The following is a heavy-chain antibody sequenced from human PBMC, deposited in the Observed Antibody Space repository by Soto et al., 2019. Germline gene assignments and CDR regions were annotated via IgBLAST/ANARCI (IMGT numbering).Heavy chain of an antibody. J-gene: IGHJ4*02. Sequence: GGSLRLSCATSGFTFSSYWMHWVRQAPGKGLVWVSHISSDGSSTSYAESVKGRFTFSRDNAKNTMFLQMNSLRAEDAAVYFGARAPYRYSSGYYSDNWGQGTLVTVSS. D-gene: IGHD3-16*02. CDR3: ARAPYRYSSGYYSDN. CDR1: GFTFSSYW. CDR2: ISSDGSST. V-gene: IGHV3-74*01.